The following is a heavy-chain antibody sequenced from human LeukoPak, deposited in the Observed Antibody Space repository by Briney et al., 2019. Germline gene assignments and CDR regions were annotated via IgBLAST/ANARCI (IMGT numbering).Heavy chain of an antibody. Sequence: ASVKVSCKASGYTFTSYYMHWVRHAPGQGLEWMGLINPTGGSTGYAQKFQGRVTMTRDMSTSTDYMELSSLRAEDTAVYYCARELQQLWRPIDYWGQGTLVTVSS. V-gene: IGHV1-46*01. CDR1: GYTFTSYY. CDR3: ARELQQLWRPIDY. J-gene: IGHJ4*02. D-gene: IGHD5-18*01. CDR2: INPTGGST.